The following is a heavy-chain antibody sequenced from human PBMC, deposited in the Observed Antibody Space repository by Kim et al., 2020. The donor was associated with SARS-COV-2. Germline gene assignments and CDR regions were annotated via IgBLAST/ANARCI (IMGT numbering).Heavy chain of an antibody. CDR3: ARGDSSGYGSGY. Sequence: YYNPSLKSRGTLSVDTSKNQFSLKLSSVTAADTAVYYCARGDSSGYGSGYWGQGTLVTVSS. V-gene: IGHV4-31*02. J-gene: IGHJ4*02. D-gene: IGHD3-22*01.